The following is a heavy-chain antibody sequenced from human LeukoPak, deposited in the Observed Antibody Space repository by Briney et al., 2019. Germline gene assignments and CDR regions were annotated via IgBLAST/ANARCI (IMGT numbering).Heavy chain of an antibody. V-gene: IGHV3-23*01. Sequence: GGSLRLSCAASGFTFSSYAMSWVRQAPGKGLEWVSAISGSGGSTYYADSVKGRFTISRDNSKNMLYLQMNSLRAEDTAVYYCAKDRRYYYDSSGYYGDYWGQGTLVTVSS. D-gene: IGHD3-22*01. CDR2: ISGSGGST. J-gene: IGHJ4*02. CDR1: GFTFSSYA. CDR3: AKDRRYYYDSSGYYGDY.